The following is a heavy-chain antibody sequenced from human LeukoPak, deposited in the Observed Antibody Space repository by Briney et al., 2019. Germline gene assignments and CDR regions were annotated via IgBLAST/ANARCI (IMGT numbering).Heavy chain of an antibody. D-gene: IGHD3-10*01. CDR2: IYYSGST. V-gene: IGHV4-39*07. Sequence: SETLSLTCTVSGGSISSSSYYWGWIRQPPGKGLEWIGSIYYSGSTYYNPSLKSRVTISVDTSKNQFSLKLSSVTAADTAVYYCARVDYYGSGSYYGLDYWGQGTLVTVSS. J-gene: IGHJ4*02. CDR1: GGSISSSSYY. CDR3: ARVDYYGSGSYYGLDY.